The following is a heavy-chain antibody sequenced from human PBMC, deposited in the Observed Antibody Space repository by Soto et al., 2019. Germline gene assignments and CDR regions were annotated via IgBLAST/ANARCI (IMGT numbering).Heavy chain of an antibody. J-gene: IGHJ4*02. V-gene: IGHV1-8*01. CDR1: GYTFTSYD. Sequence: QVQLVQSGAEVKKPGASVKVSCKASGYTFTSYDINWVRQATGQGLEWMGWMNPNSGNTGYAQKFQGRETKTRYNTISTADKDVRSSRCKVSAVYYCKRDGGSRTTDYGGKGNLVTV. CDR2: MNPNSGNT. CDR3: KRDGGSRTTDY. D-gene: IGHD1-26*01.